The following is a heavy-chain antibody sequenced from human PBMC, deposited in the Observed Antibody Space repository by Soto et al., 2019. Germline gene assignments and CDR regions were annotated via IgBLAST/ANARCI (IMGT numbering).Heavy chain of an antibody. CDR2: IYYSGST. CDR1: GGSISSGGYY. D-gene: IGHD7-27*01. V-gene: IGHV4-31*03. J-gene: IGHJ5*02. CDR3: ARGRDWGSEDWFDP. Sequence: QVQLQESGPGLVKPSQTLSLTCTVSGGSISSGGYYWSWIRQHPGKGLEWIGYIYYSGSTYYNPSLKSRVTISVDTSNNQFCLKLSSVTAADTAVYYCARGRDWGSEDWFDPWGQGTLVTVSS.